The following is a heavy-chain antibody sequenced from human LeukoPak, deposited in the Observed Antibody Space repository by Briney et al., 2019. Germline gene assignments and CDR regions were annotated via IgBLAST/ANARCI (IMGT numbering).Heavy chain of an antibody. D-gene: IGHD4-17*01. J-gene: IGHJ4*02. V-gene: IGHV1-24*01. CDR3: ATGGEDGDYTFDY. Sequence: ASVKVPCKVSGYTLTELSMHWVRQAPGKGLEWMGGFDPEDGETIYAQKFQGRVTMTEDTSTDTAYMELSSLRSEDTAVYYCATGGEDGDYTFDYWGQGTLVTVSS. CDR2: FDPEDGET. CDR1: GYTLTELS.